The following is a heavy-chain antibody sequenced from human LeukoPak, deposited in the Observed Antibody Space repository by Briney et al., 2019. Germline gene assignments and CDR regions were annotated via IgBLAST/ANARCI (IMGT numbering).Heavy chain of an antibody. Sequence: GGSLRLSCAASGLTFSNAWMSWVRQAPGKGLEWVANIKQDGSEKYYVDSVEGRFTISRDNAKNSLYLQMNSLRAEDTAVYYCARASVGWWHDRPYYMDVWGKGITVTVSS. D-gene: IGHD2-8*02. J-gene: IGHJ6*03. CDR1: GLTFSNAW. CDR2: IKQDGSEK. CDR3: ARASVGWWHDRPYYMDV. V-gene: IGHV3-7*01.